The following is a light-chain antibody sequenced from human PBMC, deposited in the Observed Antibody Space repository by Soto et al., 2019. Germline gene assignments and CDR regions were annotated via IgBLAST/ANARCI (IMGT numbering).Light chain of an antibody. Sequence: QSVLTQPASVYGAPGQMVTISCTGSSSNIGAGYDVHWYQQLPGTAPKLFIYGNSNRPSVVPDRFSGSKSGTSASLAITGLQAEYEADYYCQSYDSSLSGWVFGGGTKLTVL. CDR3: QSYDSSLSGWV. J-gene: IGLJ3*02. CDR1: SSNIGAGYD. V-gene: IGLV1-40*01. CDR2: GNS.